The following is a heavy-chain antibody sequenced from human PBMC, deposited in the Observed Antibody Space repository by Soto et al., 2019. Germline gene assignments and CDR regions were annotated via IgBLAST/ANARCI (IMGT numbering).Heavy chain of an antibody. Sequence: QVHLVQSGAEVKKPGASVKVSCKASGYTFTNYAIHWVRQAPGQRLEWMGWINAGNGNTKYSQNFQGRLTITGDTSASTGYMDLSSLRSEDTAIYYCARDEGLAARYYYYNPMDVWGQGTTVTVSS. CDR2: INAGNGNT. J-gene: IGHJ6*02. V-gene: IGHV1-3*01. CDR1: GYTFTNYA. CDR3: ARDEGLAARYYYYNPMDV. D-gene: IGHD6-6*01.